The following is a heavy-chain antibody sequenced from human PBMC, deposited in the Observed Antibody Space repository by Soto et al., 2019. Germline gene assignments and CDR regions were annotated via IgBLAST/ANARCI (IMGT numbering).Heavy chain of an antibody. V-gene: IGHV2-5*02. CDR1: GFSLSTSGAA. CDR3: AHRATMTIFGLIIDNGIWFDP. J-gene: IGHJ5*02. Sequence: QINLIESGPTLVKPTHTLTLTCTCSGFSLSTSGAAVGWVRQPPGRALEWLALIYWDGDKRYNASLGNRLTITKDTSMNQVVLTLTNVDPADTATYYCAHRATMTIFGLIIDNGIWFDPWGQGTRVIVSS. CDR2: IYWDGDK. D-gene: IGHD3-3*01.